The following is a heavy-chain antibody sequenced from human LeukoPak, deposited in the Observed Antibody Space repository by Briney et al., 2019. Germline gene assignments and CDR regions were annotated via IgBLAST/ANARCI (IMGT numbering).Heavy chain of an antibody. D-gene: IGHD2-21*02. CDR1: GFTFSNYG. V-gene: IGHV3-23*01. CDR2: VRGSGGGT. J-gene: IGHJ4*02. Sequence: GGSLRLSCAASGFTFSNYGMSWVRQAPGKGLEWVSVVRGSGGGTYYADSVKGRFTISRDNSKNTVYLQMNSLRAEDTAVYYCVKARMPHCGTDCLESWGQGTLVTVSS. CDR3: VKARMPHCGTDCLES.